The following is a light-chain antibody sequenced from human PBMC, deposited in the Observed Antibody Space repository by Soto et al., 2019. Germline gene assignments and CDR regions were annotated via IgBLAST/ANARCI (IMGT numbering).Light chain of an antibody. CDR2: GAS. V-gene: IGKV3-20*01. CDR3: QQYESSPT. J-gene: IGKJ1*01. CDR1: QSVDSNY. Sequence: EIVLTQSPGTLSLSPGERATLSCRASQSVDSNYLAWYQQKPGQAPRHLIYGASSRATGIPDRFSGSGSGTDFTLTISRLETEDFAVYYCQQYESSPTFGQGTKVEIK.